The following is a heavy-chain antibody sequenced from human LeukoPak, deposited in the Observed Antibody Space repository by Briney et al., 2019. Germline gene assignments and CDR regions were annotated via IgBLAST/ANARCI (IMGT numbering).Heavy chain of an antibody. CDR3: ARHVHGEQRYGMDV. J-gene: IGHJ6*02. D-gene: IGHD4-17*01. Sequence: GESLKISCKGPGYSFTSYWISWVRQMPGKGLEWMGRIDPSDSYTNYSPSFQGHVTISADKSISTAYLQWSSLKASDTAMYYCARHVHGEQRYGMDVWGQGTTVTVSS. CDR1: GYSFTSYW. V-gene: IGHV5-10-1*01. CDR2: IDPSDSYT.